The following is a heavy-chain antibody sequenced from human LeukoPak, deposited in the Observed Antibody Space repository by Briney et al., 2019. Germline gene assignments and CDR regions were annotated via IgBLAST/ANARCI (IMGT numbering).Heavy chain of an antibody. D-gene: IGHD4-17*01. CDR1: GGTFSSYA. CDR2: ITTYNGNT. Sequence: GASVKVSCKASGGTFSSYAISWVRQAPGQGLEWMGWITTYNGNTNYAQKLQGRVTMTTDTSTSTAYMDLRGLRSDDTAVYYCARGYDYGDYVGDFDYWGQGTLVTDSS. CDR3: ARGYDYGDYVGDFDY. J-gene: IGHJ4*02. V-gene: IGHV1-18*01.